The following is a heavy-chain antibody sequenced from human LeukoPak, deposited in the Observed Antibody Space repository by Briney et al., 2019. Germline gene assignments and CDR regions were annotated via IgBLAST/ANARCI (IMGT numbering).Heavy chain of an antibody. J-gene: IGHJ4*02. CDR3: AREVGDYYDSSGSFGY. V-gene: IGHV3-74*01. CDR1: GFTFSSHW. D-gene: IGHD3-22*01. CDR2: INSDGSRT. Sequence: PGGSLRLSCAASGFTFSSHWMHWVRQGPGKGPVWISRINSDGSRTIYADSVKGRFTISRDSAKNTLYLQMNSLRAEDTAVYYCAREVGDYYDSSGSFGYWGQGTLVTVSS.